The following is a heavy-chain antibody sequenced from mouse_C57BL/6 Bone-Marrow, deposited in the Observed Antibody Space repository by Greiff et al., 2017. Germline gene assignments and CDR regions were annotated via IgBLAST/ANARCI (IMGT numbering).Heavy chain of an antibody. J-gene: IGHJ4*01. D-gene: IGHD3-2*02. CDR3: ARRSTAQAREYAMDY. CDR1: GYTFTSYW. CDR2: IYPGSGST. V-gene: IGHV1-55*01. Sequence: QVQLQQPGAELVKPGASVKMSCKASGYTFTSYWITWVKQRPGQGLEWIGDIYPGSGSTNYNEKFKSKATLTVDTSSSTAYMQLSSLTSEDSAVYYCARRSTAQAREYAMDYWGQGTSVTVSS.